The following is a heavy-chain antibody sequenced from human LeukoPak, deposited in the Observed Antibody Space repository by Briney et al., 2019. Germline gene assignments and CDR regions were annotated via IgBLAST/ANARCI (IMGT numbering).Heavy chain of an antibody. CDR1: GGSFSGYY. D-gene: IGHD2-2*01. CDR3: ARGGPRTPFIVVVPAAMRGGWFDP. J-gene: IGHJ5*02. V-gene: IGHV4-34*01. CDR2: INHSGST. Sequence: SETLSLTCAVYGGSFSGYYCRWIRQPPRKWLEWIGEINHSGSTNSNPSSKSRVTISVDTSKNQFSLKLSSVTAADTAVYYCARGGPRTPFIVVVPAAMRGGWFDPWGQGTLVTVSS.